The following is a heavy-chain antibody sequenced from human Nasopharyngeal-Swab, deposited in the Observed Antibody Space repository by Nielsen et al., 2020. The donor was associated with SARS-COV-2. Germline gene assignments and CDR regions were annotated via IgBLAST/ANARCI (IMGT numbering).Heavy chain of an antibody. D-gene: IGHD2-2*01. J-gene: IGHJ6*03. CDR2: INHSGST. Sequence: LTPSCAVYGGSFSTYYWGWIRQPPGKGLEWIAEINHSGSTNYNPSLKRRVTISVDTSMNQFSLELSSVTAADTAVYYCARGLSGIVPAPILGLGPYYYYYYMDVWGKGTTVTVSS. V-gene: IGHV4-34*01. CDR3: ARGLSGIVPAPILGLGPYYYYYYMDV. CDR1: GGSFSTYY.